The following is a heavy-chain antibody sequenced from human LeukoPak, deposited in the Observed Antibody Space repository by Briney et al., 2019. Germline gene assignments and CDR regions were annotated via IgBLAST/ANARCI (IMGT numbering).Heavy chain of an antibody. CDR2: INHSEST. CDR3: ASSGTNFDY. Sequence: PSETLSLTCAVYGGSFSGYYWTWIRQPPGKGLEWIGEINHSESTNYNPSLKSRVTISVDTSKNQFSLKLSSVTAADTAVYYCASSGTNFDYWGQGTLVTVSS. V-gene: IGHV4-34*01. J-gene: IGHJ4*02. CDR1: GGSFSGYY. D-gene: IGHD1-26*01.